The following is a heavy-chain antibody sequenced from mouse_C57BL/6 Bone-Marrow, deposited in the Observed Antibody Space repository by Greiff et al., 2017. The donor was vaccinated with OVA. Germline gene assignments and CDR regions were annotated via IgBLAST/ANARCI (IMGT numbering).Heavy chain of an antibody. Sequence: EVQGVESGGGLVQPGGSLKLSCAASGFTFSDYYMYWVRQTPEKRLEWVAYISNGGGSTYYPDTVKGRFTISRDNAKNTLYLQLGRLKSEDTAMYYCASQITTRSYAMDYWGQGTSVTVSS. V-gene: IGHV5-12*01. CDR2: ISNGGGST. CDR3: ASQITTRSYAMDY. D-gene: IGHD2-4*01. CDR1: GFTFSDYY. J-gene: IGHJ4*01.